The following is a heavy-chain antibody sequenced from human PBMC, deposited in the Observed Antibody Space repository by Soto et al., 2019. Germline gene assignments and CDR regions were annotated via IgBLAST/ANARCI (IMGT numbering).Heavy chain of an antibody. Sequence: ASVKVSCKASGYTFTSCGINWVRQATGQGLECIGWMNPNSGNTGYAQKFQGRVTMTRNTSISTAYMELSSLRSEDTAVYYCARGTAYEFCSGYYMRLSDYYYGMDVWGQGTTVTVSS. CDR1: GYTFTSCG. J-gene: IGHJ6*02. CDR3: ARGTAYEFCSGYYMRLSDYYYGMDV. V-gene: IGHV1-8*01. CDR2: MNPNSGNT. D-gene: IGHD3-3*01.